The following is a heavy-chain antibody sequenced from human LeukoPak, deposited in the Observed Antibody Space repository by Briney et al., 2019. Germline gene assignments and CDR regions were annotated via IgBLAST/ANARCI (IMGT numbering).Heavy chain of an antibody. J-gene: IGHJ6*02. D-gene: IGHD2-15*01. CDR1: GYTFTSYY. V-gene: IGHV1-46*01. CDR2: INPSGGNT. CDR3: ARDRAGSPNYYYYGMDV. Sequence: GASVKVSCKASGYTFTSYYMHWVRQAPGQGLEWMGIINPSGGNTSYAQKFQGRVTMTRDTSTSTVYMELSSLRSEDTAVYYCARDRAGSPNYYYYGMDVWGQGTTVTVSS.